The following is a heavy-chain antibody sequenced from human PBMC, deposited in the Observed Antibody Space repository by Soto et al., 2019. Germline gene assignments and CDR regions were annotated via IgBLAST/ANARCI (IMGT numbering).Heavy chain of an antibody. J-gene: IGHJ6*02. CDR2: ISSSIFTVSTTTV. D-gene: IGHD2-8*01. V-gene: IGHV3-48*02. CDR3: TRDFREWCMDV. Sequence: EVHLVESGGGLVQPGGSLRLSCEASGFTFRSYSMNWVRQAPGKGLEWVSYISSSIFTVSTTTVYYADSVRGRFSISRNNAKNSLYLQMNSLRDEDTAVYYCTRDFREWCMDVWGQGTTVTVSS. CDR1: GFTFRSYS.